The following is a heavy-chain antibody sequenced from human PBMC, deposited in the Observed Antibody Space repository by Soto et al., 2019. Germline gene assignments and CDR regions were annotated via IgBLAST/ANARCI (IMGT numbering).Heavy chain of an antibody. Sequence: LSLTCAVYGGSFSGYYWSWIRQPPGKGLEWIGEINHSGSTNYNPSLKSRVTVSGDTSKNQFSLKLSSVTAADTAVYYCAGGGRKIQLWLSRDSSGYHRFGMDVWGQGTTVTVSS. CDR2: INHSGST. CDR1: GGSFSGYY. D-gene: IGHD3-22*01. CDR3: AGGGRKIQLWLSRDSSGYHRFGMDV. V-gene: IGHV4-34*01. J-gene: IGHJ6*02.